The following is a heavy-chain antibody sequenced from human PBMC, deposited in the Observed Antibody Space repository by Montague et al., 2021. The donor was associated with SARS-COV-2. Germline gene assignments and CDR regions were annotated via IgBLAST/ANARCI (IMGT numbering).Heavy chain of an antibody. Sequence: CAISGDSVWSNTAAWNWIRQSPSGGLEWLGRTNYRSKWTSDYATSVEGRISIDPDTFKNQFFLHLRSATPEDTGVYYCVRDTGSAQAGFDAWGQGTLVTVSS. J-gene: IGHJ4*02. CDR2: TNYRSKWTS. D-gene: IGHD4-17*01. CDR3: VRDTGSAQAGFDA. CDR1: GDSVWSNTAA. V-gene: IGHV6-1*01.